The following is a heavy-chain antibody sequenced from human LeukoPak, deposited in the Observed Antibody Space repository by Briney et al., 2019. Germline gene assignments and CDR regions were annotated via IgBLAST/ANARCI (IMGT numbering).Heavy chain of an antibody. CDR2: IYYSGST. D-gene: IGHD1-1*01. CDR1: GGSISSYY. CDR3: TRELAGTTVED. V-gene: IGHV4-59*12. J-gene: IGHJ4*02. Sequence: SETLSLTCTVSGGSISSYYWSWIRQPPGKGLEWIGYIYYSGSTNYNPSLKSRVTISVDTSKNQFSLTLTSVTAADTALYYCTRELAGTTVEDWGQGTLVTVSS.